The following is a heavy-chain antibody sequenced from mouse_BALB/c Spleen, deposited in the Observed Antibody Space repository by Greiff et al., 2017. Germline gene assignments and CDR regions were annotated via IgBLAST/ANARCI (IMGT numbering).Heavy chain of an antibody. CDR3: ANYDGYYNAMDY. Sequence: EVKLMESGAELVKPGASVKLSCTASGFNIKDTYMHWVKQRPEQGLEWIGRIDPANGNTKYDPKFQGKATITADTSSNTAYLQLSSLTSEDTAVYYCANYDGYYNAMDYWGQGTSVTVSS. CDR1: GFNIKDTY. D-gene: IGHD2-3*01. J-gene: IGHJ4*01. CDR2: IDPANGNT. V-gene: IGHV14-3*02.